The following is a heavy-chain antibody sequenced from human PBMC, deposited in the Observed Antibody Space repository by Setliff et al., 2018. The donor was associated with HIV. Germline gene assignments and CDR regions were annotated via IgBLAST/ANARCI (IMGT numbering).Heavy chain of an antibody. J-gene: IGHJ4*02. Sequence: HPGGSLRLSCEISGFSVGDNYMTWVRQTPKMGLEWVSLIYAAGATYYADSVEGRFTISRDQSKNTLYLQMNTLRPEDTAVYYCVRVYDAVVLAGRLWGQGTLVTVSS. CDR1: GFSVGDNY. D-gene: IGHD2-2*01. CDR3: VRVYDAVVLAGRL. CDR2: IYAAGAT. V-gene: IGHV3-53*05.